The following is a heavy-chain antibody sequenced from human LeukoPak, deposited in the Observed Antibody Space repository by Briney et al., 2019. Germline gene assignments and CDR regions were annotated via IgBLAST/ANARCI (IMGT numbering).Heavy chain of an antibody. V-gene: IGHV4-38-2*02. CDR2: IYHSGST. CDR1: GYSISSGYY. CDR3: ARETPRGYSYGLYGNYYFDY. D-gene: IGHD5-18*01. Sequence: SETLSLTCTVSGYSISSGYYWGWIRQPPGKGLEWIGSIYHSGSTYYNPSLKSRVTISVDTSKNQFSLKLSSVTAADTAVYYCARETPRGYSYGLYGNYYFDYWGQGTLVTVSS. J-gene: IGHJ4*02.